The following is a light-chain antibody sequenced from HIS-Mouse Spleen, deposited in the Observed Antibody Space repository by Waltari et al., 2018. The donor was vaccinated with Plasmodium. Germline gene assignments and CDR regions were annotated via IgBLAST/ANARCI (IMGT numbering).Light chain of an antibody. J-gene: IGKJ2*01. Sequence: EIVMTQSPATLSVSPGERATTSCRASQSVSSNLAWYQQKPGQAPRLLIDGASTRAAGIPARCRGSGSGTEFTLTISSLQSEDFAVYYCQQYNNPRTTFGQGTKLEIK. V-gene: IGKV3-15*01. CDR1: QSVSSN. CDR2: GAS. CDR3: QQYNNPRTT.